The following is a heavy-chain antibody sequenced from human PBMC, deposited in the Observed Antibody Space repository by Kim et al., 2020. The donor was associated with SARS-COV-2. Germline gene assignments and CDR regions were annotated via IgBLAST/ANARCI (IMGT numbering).Heavy chain of an antibody. D-gene: IGHD6-6*01. V-gene: IGHV3-13*01. Sequence: GSVKGRFTISRENAKNSLYLQMNSLRAGDTAVYYCARVGYSSSSRGAFDIWGQGTMVTVSS. CDR3: ARVGYSSSSRGAFDI. J-gene: IGHJ3*02.